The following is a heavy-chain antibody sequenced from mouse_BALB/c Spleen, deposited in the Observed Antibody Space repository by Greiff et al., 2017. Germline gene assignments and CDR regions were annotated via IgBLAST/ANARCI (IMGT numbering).Heavy chain of an antibody. CDR3: TGITTEVFAY. D-gene: IGHD2-4*01. CDR2: IRLKSNNYAT. J-gene: IGHJ3*01. CDR1: GFTFSNYW. V-gene: IGHV6-6*02. Sequence: DVKLVESGGGLVQPGGSMKLSCVASGFTFSNYWMNWVRQSPEKGLEWVAEIRLKSNNYATHYAESVKGRFTISRDDSKSSVYLQMNNLRAEDTGIYYCTGITTEVFAYWGQGTLVTVSA.